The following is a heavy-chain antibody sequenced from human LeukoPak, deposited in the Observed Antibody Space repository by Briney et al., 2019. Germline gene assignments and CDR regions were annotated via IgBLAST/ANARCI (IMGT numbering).Heavy chain of an antibody. J-gene: IGHJ3*02. D-gene: IGHD2-2*02. CDR3: AKVFPLVVPAAIQRGAFDI. Sequence: PGGSLRLSCAASGFTFSDYYMSWIRQAPGKGLEWVSYISSSGSTIYYADSVKGRFTISRDNAKNSLYLQMNSLRAEDTAVYYCAKVFPLVVPAAIQRGAFDIWGQGTMVTVSS. CDR2: ISSSGSTI. CDR1: GFTFSDYY. V-gene: IGHV3-11*04.